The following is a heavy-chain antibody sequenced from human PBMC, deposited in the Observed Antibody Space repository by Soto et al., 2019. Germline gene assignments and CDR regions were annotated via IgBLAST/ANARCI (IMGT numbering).Heavy chain of an antibody. CDR3: ARRCSSTSCYDT. CDR2: IYYSTIYYSGST. V-gene: IGHV4-39*01. D-gene: IGHD2-2*01. J-gene: IGHJ5*02. Sequence: SLPCTVSGGSISSSSYYWGWIRQPPGKGLEWIGTIYYSTIYYSGSTYYNPSLKSRVTISVDTSKSQFSLKLSSVTAADTAVYYCARRCSSTSCYDTWGQGALVTVSS. CDR1: GGSISSSSYY.